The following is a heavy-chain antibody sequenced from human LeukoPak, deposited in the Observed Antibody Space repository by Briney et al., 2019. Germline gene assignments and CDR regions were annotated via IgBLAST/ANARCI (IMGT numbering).Heavy chain of an antibody. V-gene: IGHV1-69*01. CDR1: GGTFSSYA. D-gene: IGHD2-2*01. CDR3: ARDGGCSSANCWPEYYFYMDV. CDR2: IVPVIGRV. J-gene: IGHJ6*03. Sequence: SVKVSCKASGGTFSSYAISWVRQAPGQGLEWMGDIVPVIGRVNYAEKFQDRVTITADASTNTAYLEMNSLKSEDSAVYYCARDGGCSSANCWPEYYFYMDVWGKGTTVIVSS.